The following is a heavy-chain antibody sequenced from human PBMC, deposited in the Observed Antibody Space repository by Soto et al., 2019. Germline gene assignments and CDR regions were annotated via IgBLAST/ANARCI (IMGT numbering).Heavy chain of an antibody. CDR1: GFTFSSYA. D-gene: IGHD2-2*01. Sequence: GGSLRLSCAASGFTFSSYAMSWVRQAPGKGLEWVSAISGSGGSTYYADSVKGRFTISRDNSKNTLYLQMSSLRAEDTAIYYCAREVVVSRGASYFGYWGPGTLVTVSS. V-gene: IGHV3-23*01. CDR3: AREVVVSRGASYFGY. CDR2: ISGSGGST. J-gene: IGHJ4*02.